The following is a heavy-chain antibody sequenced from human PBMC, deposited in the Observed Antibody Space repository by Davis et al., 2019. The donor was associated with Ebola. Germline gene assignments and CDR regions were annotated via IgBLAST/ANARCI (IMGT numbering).Heavy chain of an antibody. Sequence: GESLKISCKASGYSFPSYWIGRVRQMPGKGLEWIGLIYPGDSDTRYSPSFQGHVTITADKSTSTAYLQWSSLKASDTAMYFRAKLSTSSWFHGMDVWGQGTTVTVSS. CDR2: IYPGDSDT. V-gene: IGHV5-51*01. J-gene: IGHJ6*02. CDR1: GYSFPSYW. D-gene: IGHD2-2*01. CDR3: AKLSTSSWFHGMDV.